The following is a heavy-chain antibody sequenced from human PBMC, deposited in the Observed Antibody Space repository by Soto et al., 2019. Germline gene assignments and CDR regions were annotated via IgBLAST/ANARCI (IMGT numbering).Heavy chain of an antibody. J-gene: IGHJ4*02. Sequence: SCAASGFTFSNYAISWVRQAPGKELEWVSTISSSGASTDYADSVKGRFTISRDNSQNTLNLQMNSLRAEDTAIYYCAKNQHAMAHDYWGPGTLVTVSS. V-gene: IGHV3-23*01. CDR3: AKNQHAMAHDY. CDR2: ISSSGAST. CDR1: GFTFSNYA. D-gene: IGHD2-8*01.